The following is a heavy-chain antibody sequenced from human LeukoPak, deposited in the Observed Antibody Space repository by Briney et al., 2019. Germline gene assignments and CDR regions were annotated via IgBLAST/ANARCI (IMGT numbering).Heavy chain of an antibody. V-gene: IGHV3-23*01. CDR1: GFTFSSYA. Sequence: GGSLRLSCAASGFTFSSYALSLVRQAPGKGLEWVSVIFGGDETTYYADSVKGRFTISRDNSKNTLYLQMHSLRADDTAVYYCAKDRATVVTPNFDSWGQGTLVTVSS. J-gene: IGHJ4*02. CDR3: AKDRATVVTPNFDS. D-gene: IGHD4-23*01. CDR2: IFGGDETT.